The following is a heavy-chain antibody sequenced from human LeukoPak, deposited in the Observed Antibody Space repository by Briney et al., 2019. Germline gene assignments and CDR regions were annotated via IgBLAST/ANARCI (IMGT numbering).Heavy chain of an antibody. CDR2: IKQDGSEK. Sequence: PGGSLRLSCAASGFTFSSYWMSWVRQAPGKGLEWVANIKQDGSEKYYVDSVKGRFTISRDNAKNSLYLQMNSLRAEDTAVYYCAKERYSYGYVGFDYWGQGTLVTVSS. V-gene: IGHV3-7*03. CDR3: AKERYSYGYVGFDY. CDR1: GFTFSSYW. J-gene: IGHJ4*02. D-gene: IGHD5-18*01.